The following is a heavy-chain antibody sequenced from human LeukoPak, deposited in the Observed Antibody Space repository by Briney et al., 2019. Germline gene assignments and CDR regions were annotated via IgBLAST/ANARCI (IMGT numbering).Heavy chain of an antibody. Sequence: SVKVSCKASGGTFSSYAISWVRQAPGQGLEWMGRIIPILGIANYAQKFQGRVRITADKSTSTAYMELSSLRSEDTAVYYCATDPGIVGATSTFDYWGQGTLVTVSS. CDR3: ATDPGIVGATSTFDY. CDR2: IIPILGIA. D-gene: IGHD1-26*01. V-gene: IGHV1-69*04. CDR1: GGTFSSYA. J-gene: IGHJ4*02.